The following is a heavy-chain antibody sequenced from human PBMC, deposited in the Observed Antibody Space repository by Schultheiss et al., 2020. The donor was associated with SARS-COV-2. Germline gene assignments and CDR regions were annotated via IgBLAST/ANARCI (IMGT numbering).Heavy chain of an antibody. CDR2: ISRVVAP. CDR3: VSTSDIVVAVATT. CDR1: GGSFSACY. V-gene: IGHV4-34*12. J-gene: IGHJ1*01. D-gene: IGHD2-15*01. Sequence: SETLSLTCAVYGGSFSACYWNWIRQPPGKGLEWIGEISRVVAPITTRPSRVESPYLRLSSVTAADTAVYYCVSTSDIVVAVATTWGQGTLVTVSS.